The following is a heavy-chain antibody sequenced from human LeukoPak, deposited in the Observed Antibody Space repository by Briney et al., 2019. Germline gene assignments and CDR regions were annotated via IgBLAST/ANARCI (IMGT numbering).Heavy chain of an antibody. V-gene: IGHV5-51*01. CDR2: IYSGDSDT. CDR1: EYSFTSLW. Sequence: GESLRISCKGSEYSFTSLWIGWVRQMPGKGLEWMGIIYSGDSDTRYSPSFQGQVTISADKSISTAYLQWNSLKASDTAMYYCARRAAPADYWGQGTLVTVSS. D-gene: IGHD6-13*01. CDR3: ARRAAPADY. J-gene: IGHJ4*02.